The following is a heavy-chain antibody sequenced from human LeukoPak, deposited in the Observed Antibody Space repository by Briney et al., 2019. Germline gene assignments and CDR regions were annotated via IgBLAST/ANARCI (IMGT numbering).Heavy chain of an antibody. CDR1: GFTFGSYA. CDR2: ISSGGTST. V-gene: IGHV3-23*01. Sequence: GGSLRLSCAASGFTFGSYAMTWVRQPPGKGLEWVSVISSGGTSTFPADSVKGRFTISRDNSKNTLYLQMNSLRAEDTAVYYCAKHLWQIAVFDIWGQGTMVTVSS. CDR3: AKHLWQIAVFDI. J-gene: IGHJ3*02.